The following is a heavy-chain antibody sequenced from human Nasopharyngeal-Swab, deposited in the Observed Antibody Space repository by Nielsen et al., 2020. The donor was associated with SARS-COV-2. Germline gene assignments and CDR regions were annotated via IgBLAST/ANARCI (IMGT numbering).Heavy chain of an antibody. J-gene: IGHJ4*02. CDR2: INPTGGST. V-gene: IGHV1-46*01. CDR3: ARGDYYYDSTGPSDY. D-gene: IGHD3-22*01. Sequence: ASVKVSCKSSDYTLTAYNIHWVRQAPGQGLEWMGMINPTGGSTSYAQKFQGRVTLTRDTSTRTVYMELSSLRSEDTAVYYCARGDYYYDSTGPSDYWGQGTLVTVSS. CDR1: DYTLTAYN.